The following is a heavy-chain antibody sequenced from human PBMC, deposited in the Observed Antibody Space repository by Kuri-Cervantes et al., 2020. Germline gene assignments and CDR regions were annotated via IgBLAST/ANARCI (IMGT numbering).Heavy chain of an antibody. CDR1: GYTFTSYG. CDR3: ARERSEWFGELLSPLDY. V-gene: IGHV1-18*01. J-gene: IGHJ4*02. CDR2: FDPEDGET. D-gene: IGHD3-10*01. Sequence: ASVKVSCKASGYTFTSYGISWVRQAPGQGLEWMGGFDPEDGETIYAQKFQGRVTMTRDTSTSTVYMELSSLRSEDTAVYYCARERSEWFGELLSPLDYWGQGTLVTVSS.